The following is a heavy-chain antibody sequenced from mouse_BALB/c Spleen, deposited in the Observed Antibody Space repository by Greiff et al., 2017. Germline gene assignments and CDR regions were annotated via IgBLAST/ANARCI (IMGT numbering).Heavy chain of an antibody. CDR1: GYSITSGYY. V-gene: IGHV3-6*02. J-gene: IGHJ4*01. CDR2: ISYDGSN. D-gene: IGHD1-1*01. Sequence: EVQLVESGPGLVKPSQSLSLTCSVTGYSITSGYYWNWIRQFPGNKLEWMGYISYDGSNNYNPSLKNRISITRDTSKNQFFLKLNSVTTEDTATYYCARGALLGYAMDYWGQGTSVTVSS. CDR3: ARGALLGYAMDY.